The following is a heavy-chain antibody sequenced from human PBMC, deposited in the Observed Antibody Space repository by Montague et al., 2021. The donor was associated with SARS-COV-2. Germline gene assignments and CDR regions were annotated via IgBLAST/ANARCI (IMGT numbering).Heavy chain of an antibody. J-gene: IGHJ6*02. Sequence: SLRLSCAASGFTFSSYGMHWVRQAPGKGLEWVAVIWYDGSTKYYADSVKGRFTISRDNSKNTLYLQMNSLRAEDTAVYYCARSARFGESPEMDVWGQGTTVTVSS. V-gene: IGHV3-33*01. D-gene: IGHD3-10*01. CDR1: GFTFSSYG. CDR2: IWYDGSTK. CDR3: ARSARFGESPEMDV.